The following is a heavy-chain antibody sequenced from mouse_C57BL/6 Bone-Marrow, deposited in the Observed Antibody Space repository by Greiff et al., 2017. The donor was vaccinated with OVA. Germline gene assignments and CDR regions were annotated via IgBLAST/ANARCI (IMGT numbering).Heavy chain of an antibody. CDR3: ARTPYYYGLDY. Sequence: EVQLQQSGPELVKPGASVKIPCKASGYTFTDYNMDWVKQSHGKSLEWIGDINPNNGGTIYNQKFKGKATLTVDKSSSTAYMELRSLTSEDTAVYYCARTPYYYGLDYWGQGTTLTVSS. CDR1: GYTFTDYN. J-gene: IGHJ2*01. D-gene: IGHD1-1*01. V-gene: IGHV1-18*01. CDR2: INPNNGGT.